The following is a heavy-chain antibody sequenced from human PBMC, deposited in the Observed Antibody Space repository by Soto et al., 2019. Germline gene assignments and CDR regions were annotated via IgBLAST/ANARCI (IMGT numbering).Heavy chain of an antibody. V-gene: IGHV5-51*01. D-gene: IGHD3-22*01. CDR1: GYSFTSYW. CDR2: IYPGDSDT. Sequence: GESLKISCKGSGYSFTSYWIGWVRQMPGKGLEWMGIIYPGDSDTRYSPSFQGQVTISADKSISTAYLQWSSLKASDTAMYYCARSRTYYYDSSGLIGAFDIWGQGTMVTV. J-gene: IGHJ3*02. CDR3: ARSRTYYYDSSGLIGAFDI.